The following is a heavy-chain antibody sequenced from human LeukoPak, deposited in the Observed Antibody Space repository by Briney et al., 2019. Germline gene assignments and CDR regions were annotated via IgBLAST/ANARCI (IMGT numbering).Heavy chain of an antibody. Sequence: ASVKVSCKASGYTFTGYYMHCGRQAPGQGLEWMGWINPNSGGTNYAQTFQGKVTMTRDTSISTAYMELSRLRSDDPAVYYCARLQMYYYDSSGRSGWFDPWGQGTLATVSS. J-gene: IGHJ5*02. CDR3: ARLQMYYYDSSGRSGWFDP. D-gene: IGHD3-22*01. V-gene: IGHV1-2*02. CDR1: GYTFTGYY. CDR2: INPNSGGT.